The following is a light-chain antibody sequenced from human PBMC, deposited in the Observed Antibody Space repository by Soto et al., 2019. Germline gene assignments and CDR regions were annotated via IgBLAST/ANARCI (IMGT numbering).Light chain of an antibody. Sequence: EIVLTQSPGSLCLSPGERATLSCRASQSLSSNYLAWYQQKPGQAPRLLIYGASGRATGIPDRFSGSGSGTDFTLTTSRLEPEDFAVYYCQQYGNSPITFGQGTRREIK. CDR1: QSLSSNY. CDR3: QQYGNSPIT. J-gene: IGKJ5*01. CDR2: GAS. V-gene: IGKV3-20*01.